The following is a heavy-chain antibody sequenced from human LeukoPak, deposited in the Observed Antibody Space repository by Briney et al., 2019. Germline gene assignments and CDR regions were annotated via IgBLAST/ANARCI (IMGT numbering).Heavy chain of an antibody. Sequence: SETLSLTCTVFGGSYTDYFWTWIRHSPGKGLEWIGEVNDYTGDTNYNPSLNSRVSISLEKSKNQFSLELRSVTAADTAVYYCARGRIAKIVVVHSFSYGMDVWGQGTTVTVSS. J-gene: IGHJ6*02. CDR2: VNDYTGDT. V-gene: IGHV4-34*01. CDR3: ARGRIAKIVVVHSFSYGMDV. CDR1: GGSYTDYF. D-gene: IGHD3-22*01.